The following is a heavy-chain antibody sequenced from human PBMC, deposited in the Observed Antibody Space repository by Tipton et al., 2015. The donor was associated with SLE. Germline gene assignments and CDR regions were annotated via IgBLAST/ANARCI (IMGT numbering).Heavy chain of an antibody. D-gene: IGHD4-17*01. CDR3: ATGDDYGMADY. J-gene: IGHJ4*02. V-gene: IGHV3-33*08. CDR2: IWYDGSNK. CDR1: GFTFSSYN. Sequence: SLRLSCAASGFTFSSYNMNWVRQAPGKGLEWVAVIWYDGSNKYYADSVKGRFTISRDNSKNTLYLQMNSLRTEDTAVYYCATGDDYGMADYWGQGTLVTVSS.